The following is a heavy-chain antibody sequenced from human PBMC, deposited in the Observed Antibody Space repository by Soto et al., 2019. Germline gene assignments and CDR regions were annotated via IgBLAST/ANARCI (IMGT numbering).Heavy chain of an antibody. CDR1: GDSVSSNSAA. CDR2: TYYRSKWYN. J-gene: IGHJ6*02. D-gene: IGHD1-26*01. CDR3: ARVSGSYPSVYYYSGMDV. Sequence: QTLSLTCASSGDSVSSNSAAWNWIRPSPSRGLEWLGRTYYRSKWYNDYAVSVKSRITINPDTSKNQFSLQLNSVTPEDTAVYYCARVSGSYPSVYYYSGMDVWGQGTTAPVS. V-gene: IGHV6-1*01.